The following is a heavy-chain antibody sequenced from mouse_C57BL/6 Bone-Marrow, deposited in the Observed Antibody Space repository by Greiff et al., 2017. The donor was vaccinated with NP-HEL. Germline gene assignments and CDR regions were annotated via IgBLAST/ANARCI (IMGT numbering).Heavy chain of an antibody. CDR1: GYTFTDYD. CDR2: IDPETGGT. CDR3: TRSDDGYYRYWFAY. V-gene: IGHV1-15*01. J-gene: IGHJ3*01. D-gene: IGHD2-3*01. Sequence: VKLMESGAELVRPGASVTLSCKASGYTFTDYDMHWVKQTPVHGLEWIGAIDPETGGTAYNQKFKGKAILTADKSSNTAYMELRSLTSEDSAVYYCTRSDDGYYRYWFAYWGQGTLVTVSA.